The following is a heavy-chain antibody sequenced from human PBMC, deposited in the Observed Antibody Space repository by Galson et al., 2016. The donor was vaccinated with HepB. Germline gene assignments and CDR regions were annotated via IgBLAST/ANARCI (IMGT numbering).Heavy chain of an antibody. V-gene: IGHV3-53*04. CDR1: GFTVSTNY. J-gene: IGHJ6*02. CDR2: IYGGGSK. D-gene: IGHD2-15*01. Sequence: SLRLSCAASGFTVSTNYMSWVRQAPGKGLEWVSVIYGGGSKNYSEPVKGRLTISRHKSKNTLYLQMNSLRTEDTAVYYCARPLPNVGYGMDVWGQGTTVTVSS. CDR3: ARPLPNVGYGMDV.